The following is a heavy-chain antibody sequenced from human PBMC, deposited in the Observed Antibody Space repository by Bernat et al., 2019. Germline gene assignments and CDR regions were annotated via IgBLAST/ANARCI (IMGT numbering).Heavy chain of an antibody. Sequence: QVQLVESGGGVVQPGRSLRLSCAVSGFTFSNFGMHWVRQAPGKGLEWVAVIWYDGTTKDYADSVKGRFTISKDNSNNMLYLEVNSVRVEDTAVYYCARGTAYAILTGYHLEPTRPYAFAIWGQGTMVTVSS. CDR1: GFTFSNFG. J-gene: IGHJ3*02. CDR3: ARGTAYAILTGYHLEPTRPYAFAI. D-gene: IGHD3-9*01. V-gene: IGHV3-33*01. CDR2: IWYDGTTK.